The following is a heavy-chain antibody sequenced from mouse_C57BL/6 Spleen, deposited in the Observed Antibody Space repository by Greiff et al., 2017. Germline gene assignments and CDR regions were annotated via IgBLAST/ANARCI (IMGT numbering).Heavy chain of an antibody. Sequence: VQLQQSGPELVKPGASVKISCKASGYAFSSSWMSWVKQRPGKGLEWIGRIYPGDGDTNYNGKFKGKATLTADKSSSTAYMQLSSLTSEDSAVYFCARDYYGSSPYFDYWGQGTTLTVSS. CDR1: GYAFSSSW. CDR3: ARDYYGSSPYFDY. D-gene: IGHD1-1*01. CDR2: IYPGDGDT. V-gene: IGHV1-82*01. J-gene: IGHJ2*01.